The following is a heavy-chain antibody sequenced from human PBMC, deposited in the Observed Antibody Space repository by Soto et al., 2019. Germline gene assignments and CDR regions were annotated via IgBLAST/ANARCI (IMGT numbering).Heavy chain of an antibody. CDR2: ITHDGSTT. V-gene: IGHV3-74*01. CDR1: GFTLRNYW. Sequence: EVQLVESGGGLVQPGGSLRLSCVASGFTLRNYWMHWFRQAPGKGLVWVSRITHDGSTTYYADSVKGRFTISRDNAKNTLYLQVNSLRVEDTAVYYCARDQDGAGGTADYWGQGTLVTVS. CDR3: ARDQDGAGGTADY. D-gene: IGHD1-26*01. J-gene: IGHJ4*02.